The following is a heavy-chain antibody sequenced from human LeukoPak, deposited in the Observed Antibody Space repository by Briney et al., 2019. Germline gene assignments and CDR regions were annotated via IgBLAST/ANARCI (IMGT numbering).Heavy chain of an antibody. Sequence: GGSLRLSCAASGFIFSTHDMHWVRQATGKGLEWVSAIDTAGNTFYPGSVRGRFTISRENAKNSLYLQMNNVRAGDTAVYYCARTSKVTSVMDIWGQGTMVTVSS. CDR3: ARTSKVTSVMDI. D-gene: IGHD3-16*01. V-gene: IGHV3-13*04. CDR2: IDTAGNT. CDR1: GFIFSTHD. J-gene: IGHJ3*02.